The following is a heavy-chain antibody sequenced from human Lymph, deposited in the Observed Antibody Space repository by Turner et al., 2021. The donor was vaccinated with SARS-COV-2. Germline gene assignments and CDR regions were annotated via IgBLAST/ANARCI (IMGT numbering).Heavy chain of an antibody. Sequence: QVQLVQSGAEVKKPGSSVKVSCKASGGTFSSSAISWVRQAPGQGLEWMGGIIPLLAIANSAQKFQGRVTITAEKSTSTAYMELSSLRSEDTAVYFCARIAAPGMGGGVHYYYYAMDVWGQGTTVTVSS. CDR2: IIPLLAIA. J-gene: IGHJ6*02. CDR3: ARIAAPGMGGGVHYYYYAMDV. V-gene: IGHV1-69*10. D-gene: IGHD6-13*01. CDR1: GGTFSSSA.